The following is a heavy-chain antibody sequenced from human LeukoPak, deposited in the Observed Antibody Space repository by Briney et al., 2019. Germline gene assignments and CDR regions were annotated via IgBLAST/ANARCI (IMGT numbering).Heavy chain of an antibody. V-gene: IGHV3-30-3*01. CDR2: ISYDGSNK. D-gene: IGHD1-7*01. CDR1: GFTFSSYA. CDR3: ARGNYGFDY. J-gene: IGHJ4*02. Sequence: GGSLRLSCAASGFTFSSYAMHWVRQAPGKGLEWVAVISYDGSNKYFADSVKGRFTISRDNSKNTLYLQMNSLRAEDAAAYYCARGNYGFDYWGQGTLVIVSS.